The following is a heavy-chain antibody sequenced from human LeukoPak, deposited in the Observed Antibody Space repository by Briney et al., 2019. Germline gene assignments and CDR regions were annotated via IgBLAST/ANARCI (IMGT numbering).Heavy chain of an antibody. V-gene: IGHV3-7*01. D-gene: IGHD3-3*01. CDR2: IKQDGSEK. CDR1: GFTFSSYW. Sequence: QPGGSLRLSCAASGFTFSSYWMSWVRQAPGKGLEWVANIKQDGSEKYYVDSVKGRFTISRDNAKNSLYLQMNSLRAEDTAVYYCARDSYYDFWSGYYTFGEWGQGTLVTVSS. CDR3: ARDSYYDFWSGYYTFGE. J-gene: IGHJ4*02.